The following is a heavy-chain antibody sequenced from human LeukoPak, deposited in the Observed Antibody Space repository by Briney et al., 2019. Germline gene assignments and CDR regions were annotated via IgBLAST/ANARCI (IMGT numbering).Heavy chain of an antibody. CDR3: ASGTAVATFDC. CDR2: IYYSGST. V-gene: IGHV4-31*03. Sequence: SQTLSLTCTVSGGSISSGGYYWSWIRQHPGKGLGWIGYIYYSGSTYYNPSLKSRVTISVDTSKNQFSLKLSSVTAADTAVYFCASGTAVATFDCWGQGTLVTVSS. D-gene: IGHD4-17*01. CDR1: GGSISSGGYY. J-gene: IGHJ4*02.